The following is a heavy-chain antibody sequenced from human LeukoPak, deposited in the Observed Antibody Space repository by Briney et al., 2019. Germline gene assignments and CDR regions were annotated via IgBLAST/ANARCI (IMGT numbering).Heavy chain of an antibody. CDR2: IYYSGST. CDR3: ARGYGDYYYYGLDV. Sequence: PSETLSLTCTVSGGSISSYYWSWIRQPPGKGLEWLGYIYYSGSTNYNPSLKSRITISVDTSKNQFSLKLSSVTTADTAVYYCARGYGDYYYYGLDVWGQGTTVTVSS. CDR1: GGSISSYY. J-gene: IGHJ6*02. V-gene: IGHV4-59*01. D-gene: IGHD4-17*01.